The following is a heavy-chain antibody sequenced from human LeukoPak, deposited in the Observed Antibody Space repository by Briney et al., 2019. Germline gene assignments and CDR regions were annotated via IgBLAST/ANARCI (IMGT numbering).Heavy chain of an antibody. D-gene: IGHD6-19*01. Sequence: SETLSLTCAVSGGSISSSNWWSWVRQPPGKGLEWIGEIYHSGSTNYNPSLKSRVTISVDKSKNQFSLKLSSVTAADTALYYCARGTLYSGWSYYFDSWGQGTLVTVSS. CDR2: IYHSGST. CDR3: ARGTLYSGWSYYFDS. CDR1: GGSISSSNW. V-gene: IGHV4-4*02. J-gene: IGHJ4*02.